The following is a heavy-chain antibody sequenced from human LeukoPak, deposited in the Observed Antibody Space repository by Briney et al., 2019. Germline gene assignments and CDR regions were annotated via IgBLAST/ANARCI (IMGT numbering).Heavy chain of an antibody. CDR1: GFTFSSYG. Sequence: GGSLRLSCAASGFTFSSYGMHWVRQAPGKGLEWVAVIWYDGSNKYYADSVKGRFTISRDNSKNTLYLQMNSLRAEDTAVYYCARDVRADYYDSSGYTPNDAFDIWGQGTMVTVSS. CDR2: IWYDGSNK. CDR3: ARDVRADYYDSSGYTPNDAFDI. D-gene: IGHD3-22*01. V-gene: IGHV3-33*01. J-gene: IGHJ3*02.